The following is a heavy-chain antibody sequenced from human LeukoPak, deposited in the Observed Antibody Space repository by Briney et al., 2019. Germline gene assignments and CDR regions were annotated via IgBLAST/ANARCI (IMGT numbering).Heavy chain of an antibody. V-gene: IGHV3-23*01. CDR2: ICGGGDTT. CDR3: AKGRGGSCYSGLDP. J-gene: IGHJ5*02. CDR1: GFTFSIYA. D-gene: IGHD2-15*01. Sequence: PGGSLRLSCAASGFTFSIYAMSWVRLAPGKGLEWVSSICGGGDTTYYADSVKGGFTISRDTSKNTLYLQMDGLRAADMSIYYCAKGRGGSCYSGLDPWGQGTLVTVSS.